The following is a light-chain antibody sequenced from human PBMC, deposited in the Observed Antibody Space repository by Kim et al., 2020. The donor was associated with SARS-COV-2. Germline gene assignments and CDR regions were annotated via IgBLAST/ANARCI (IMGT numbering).Light chain of an antibody. J-gene: IGLJ3*02. CDR1: SSNIGSNY. CDR2: RNN. V-gene: IGLV1-47*01. Sequence: QSVLTQPPSASGTPGQRVTISCSGSSSNIGSNYVYWYQQLPGTAPKLLIYRNNQRPSGVPDRFSGSKSGTSASLAISGLRSEDEADYYCAAWDDSLSGWVLGGGNKLTVL. CDR3: AAWDDSLSGWV.